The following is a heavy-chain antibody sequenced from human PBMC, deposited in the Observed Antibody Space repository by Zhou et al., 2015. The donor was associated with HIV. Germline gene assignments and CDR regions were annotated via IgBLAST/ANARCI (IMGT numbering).Heavy chain of an antibody. J-gene: IGHJ6*02. CDR3: ARKGVGDYYGSGSYSYYYYGMDV. Sequence: QVQLVQSGAEVKKPGSSVKVSCKASGGTFSSYAISWVRQAPGQGLEWMGGIIPIFGTANYAQKFQGRVTITADESTSTAYMELSSLRSEDTAVYYCARKGVGDYYGSGSYSYYYYGMDVWGQGTTVTVSS. CDR2: IIPIFGTA. D-gene: IGHD3-10*01. CDR1: GGTFSSYA. V-gene: IGHV1-69*12.